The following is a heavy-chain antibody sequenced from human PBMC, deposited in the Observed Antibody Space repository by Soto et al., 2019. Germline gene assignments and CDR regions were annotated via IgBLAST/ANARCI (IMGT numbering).Heavy chain of an antibody. CDR2: IGGSGGTT. CDR1: GFTFSSYA. CDR3: ARRGYDSSGYN. Sequence: GGSLRLSCAASGFTFSSYAMTWARRAPGKGLEWVSAIGGSGGTTYYADSVKGRITISRDNSKNTLYLQMNSLRAEDTAVYYCARRGYDSSGYNWGQGTLVTVSS. J-gene: IGHJ4*02. D-gene: IGHD3-22*01. V-gene: IGHV3-23*01.